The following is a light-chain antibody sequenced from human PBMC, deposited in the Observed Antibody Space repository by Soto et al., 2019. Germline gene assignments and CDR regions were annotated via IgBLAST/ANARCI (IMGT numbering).Light chain of an antibody. CDR1: QSVSSNF. CDR3: QQYGDSLFT. CDR2: GAS. Sequence: EVVLTQSPGTLSLSPGERATLYCRASQSVSSNFLAWYQHKPGQAPRLLIYGASIRATGIPDRFSGSGSGTDFTLTISRLEPEDFAVFYCQQYGDSLFTFGPGTKVDIK. J-gene: IGKJ3*01. V-gene: IGKV3-20*01.